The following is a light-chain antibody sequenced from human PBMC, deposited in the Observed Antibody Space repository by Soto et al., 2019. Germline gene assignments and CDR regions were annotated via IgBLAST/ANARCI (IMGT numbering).Light chain of an antibody. CDR2: AES. V-gene: IGKV1-12*01. J-gene: IGKJ1*01. CDR1: QGIGSW. Sequence: DIQMTQSPSYVSASVGDRVTITCRASQGIGSWLAWYQQKPGKAPKILIYAESSLQSGVPSRFSGSGSGTDFTLPISILQPEDFETYYCQQANSFPWTFGQGNKVELK. CDR3: QQANSFPWT.